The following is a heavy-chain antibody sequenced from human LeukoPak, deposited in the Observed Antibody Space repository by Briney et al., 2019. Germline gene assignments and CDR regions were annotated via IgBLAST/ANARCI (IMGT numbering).Heavy chain of an antibody. J-gene: IGHJ4*02. V-gene: IGHV3-21*01. CDR2: ISSSSSYI. CDR1: GFTFSSYS. CDR3: ARGSPLRYFDWLLFKGIDY. Sequence: KSGGSLRLSCAASGFTFSSYSMNWVRQAPGKGLEWVSSISSSSSYIYCADSVKGRFTISRDNAKNSLYLQMNSLRAEDTAVYYCARGSPLRYFDWLLFKGIDYWGQGTLVTVSS. D-gene: IGHD3-9*01.